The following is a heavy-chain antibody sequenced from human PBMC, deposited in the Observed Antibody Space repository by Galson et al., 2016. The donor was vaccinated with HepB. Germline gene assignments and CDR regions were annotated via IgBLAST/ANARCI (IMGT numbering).Heavy chain of an antibody. V-gene: IGHV3-30*03. CDR3: ATDSSKAYYDDEYFHN. D-gene: IGHD3-22*01. CDR2: ISFHGVDQ. Sequence: SLRLSCAASGFTFSNHGMHWLRLAPGKGLEWVTTISFHGVDQFYADSVRGRFTISRDDSRNTVYLQMNNLRVEDTAVYYCATDSSKAYYDDEYFHNWGQGTLVTVSS. J-gene: IGHJ1*01. CDR1: GFTFSNHG.